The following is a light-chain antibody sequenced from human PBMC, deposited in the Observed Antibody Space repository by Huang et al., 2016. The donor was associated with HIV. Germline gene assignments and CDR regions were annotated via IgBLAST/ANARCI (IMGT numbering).Light chain of an antibody. CDR2: AAS. V-gene: IGKV1-39*01. Sequence: DIQMTQSPSSLSASVGDRVTITCRASQSIRSYLNWYQQKPGKAPKLLMHAASSLQSGVPSRFSGSGSGIAFTLTSTNLQPEDFATYYCQQSYNTPRTFGQGTKVDFK. J-gene: IGKJ1*01. CDR1: QSIRSY. CDR3: QQSYNTPRT.